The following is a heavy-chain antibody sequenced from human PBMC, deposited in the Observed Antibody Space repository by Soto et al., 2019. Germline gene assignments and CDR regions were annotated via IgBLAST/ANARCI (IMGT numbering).Heavy chain of an antibody. CDR1: GFTFSTYA. CDR3: AKYSSGFRFYLDY. J-gene: IGHJ4*02. D-gene: IGHD6-19*01. CDR2: ISGSGGST. Sequence: GSLRLSCAASGFTFSTYAMSWVRQAPGKGLEWVSGISGSGGSTYYADSVKGRFTISRDNSKNTLFLQMNSLRAEDTAVYYCAKYSSGFRFYLDYCGQGTRVTVSS. V-gene: IGHV3-23*01.